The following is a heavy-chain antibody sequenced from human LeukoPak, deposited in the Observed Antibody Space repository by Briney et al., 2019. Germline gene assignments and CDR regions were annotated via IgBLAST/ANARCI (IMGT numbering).Heavy chain of an antibody. CDR2: MNPNSGNT. CDR3: ARLGSGYYYDY. D-gene: IGHD3-22*01. V-gene: IGHV1-8*03. J-gene: IGHJ4*02. Sequence: APVKVSCKASGYTFTRYDINWVRQAPGPRLEWMGWMNPNSGNTGYAQTFQGRVTITSNTSISTAYMELSSLRSEDTAVYYCARLGSGYYYDYGGQGTLVTVS. CDR1: GYTFTRYD.